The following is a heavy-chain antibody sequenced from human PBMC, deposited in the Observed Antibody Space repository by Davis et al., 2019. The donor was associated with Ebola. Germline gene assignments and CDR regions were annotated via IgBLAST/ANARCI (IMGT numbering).Heavy chain of an antibody. Sequence: GESLKISCAASGFTFSSYSMNWVRQAPGKGLEWVANIKQDGSEKYYVDSVKGRFTISRDNAKNSLYLQMNSLRAEDTAVYYCAREGPYSNYEVYYYYGMDVWGQGTTVTVSS. CDR3: AREGPYSNYEVYYYYGMDV. V-gene: IGHV3-7*01. CDR1: GFTFSSYS. D-gene: IGHD4-11*01. J-gene: IGHJ6*02. CDR2: IKQDGSEK.